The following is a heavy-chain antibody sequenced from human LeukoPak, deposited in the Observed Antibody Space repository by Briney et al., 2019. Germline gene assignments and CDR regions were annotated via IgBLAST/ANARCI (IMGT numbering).Heavy chain of an antibody. V-gene: IGHV3-74*03. D-gene: IGHD6-19*01. Sequence: GGSLRLSCAASGLSFNNCCMHWVRHAPGKGLEWVSRIDNDGNTKYADSVRGRFTISRDNAKNTLYLQMNSLRADDTAVYYCVGSIGWPAYWGQGSLVTVSS. CDR2: IDNDGNT. CDR1: GLSFNNCC. CDR3: VGSIGWPAY. J-gene: IGHJ4*02.